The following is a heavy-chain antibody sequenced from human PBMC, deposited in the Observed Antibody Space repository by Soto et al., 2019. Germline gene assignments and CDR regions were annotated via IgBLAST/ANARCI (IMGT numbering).Heavy chain of an antibody. V-gene: IGHV4-4*02. CDR3: ARHVGVAGTRGFDY. J-gene: IGHJ4*02. CDR1: GTSISSNFW. D-gene: IGHD6-19*01. CDR2: AHPSGTT. Sequence: QVQLQESGPGLVKPSGTLSLTCAVSGTSISSNFWWSWVRQPPGKGLEWIGEAHPSGTTNYNPSLGSRVTLSVQKSNKPLSLNLNSLTAAGTAVFFCARHVGVAGTRGFDYWGQGVLVAVSS.